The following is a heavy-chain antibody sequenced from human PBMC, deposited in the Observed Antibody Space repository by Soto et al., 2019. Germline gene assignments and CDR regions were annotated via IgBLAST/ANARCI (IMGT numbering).Heavy chain of an antibody. V-gene: IGHV1-69*04. CDR2: IIPILGIT. D-gene: IGHD6-6*01. J-gene: IGHJ6*02. CDR3: AIDERGEQLGFYYYYGMDV. CDR1: GGTFSSYA. Sequence: ASVKVSCKASGGTFSSYAISWVRQAPGQGLEWMGRIIPILGITNYAQKFQGRVTITADKSTSTAYMEMSSLRSEGTAVYYCAIDERGEQLGFYYYYGMDVWGQGTTVTVSS.